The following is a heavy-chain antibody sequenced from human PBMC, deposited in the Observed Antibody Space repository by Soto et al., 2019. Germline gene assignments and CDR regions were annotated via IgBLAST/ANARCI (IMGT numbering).Heavy chain of an antibody. D-gene: IGHD2-21*02. CDR3: AGPDCGGDCYLDY. Sequence: LRLSCAASGFNFRIYTMNWVRQAPGKGLEWVSSISGSGGSTYYADSVKGRFTISRDNSKNTLYLQMNSLRAEDTAVYYCAGPDCGGDCYLDYWGQGTLVTVSS. V-gene: IGHV3-23*01. J-gene: IGHJ4*02. CDR2: ISGSGGST. CDR1: GFNFRIYT.